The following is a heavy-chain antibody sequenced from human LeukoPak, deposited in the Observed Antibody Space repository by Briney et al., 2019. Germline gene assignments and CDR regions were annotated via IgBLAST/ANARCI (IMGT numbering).Heavy chain of an antibody. Sequence: SVKVSCKASGGTFSSYAISWVRQAPGQGLEWMGGIIPIFGTANYAQKFQGRVTITADESTSTAYMELSSLRSEDTAVYYCARPAHYYGGNSAYYYYGMDVWGQGTTVTVSS. V-gene: IGHV1-69*13. D-gene: IGHD4-23*01. CDR1: GGTFSSYA. CDR2: IIPIFGTA. J-gene: IGHJ6*02. CDR3: ARPAHYYGGNSAYYYYGMDV.